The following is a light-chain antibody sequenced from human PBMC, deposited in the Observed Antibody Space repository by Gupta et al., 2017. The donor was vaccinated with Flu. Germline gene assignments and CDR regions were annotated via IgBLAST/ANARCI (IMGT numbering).Light chain of an antibody. CDR3: QVWDSSSDHPV. V-gene: IGLV3-21*02. CDR1: NIGSKS. J-gene: IGLJ2*01. CDR2: DNN. Sequence: SYVLTQPPSVSVAPGQTARITCDGNNIGSKSVHWYQQKPDQAPVLVVYDNNDRPSGIPERFSGSNAGNTATLTISRVEAGAEADYYCQVWDSSSDHPVFGGGTKLTVL.